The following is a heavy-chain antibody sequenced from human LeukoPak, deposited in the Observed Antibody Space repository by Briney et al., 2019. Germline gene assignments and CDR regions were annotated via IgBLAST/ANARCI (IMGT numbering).Heavy chain of an antibody. D-gene: IGHD3-3*01. J-gene: IGHJ4*02. V-gene: IGHV3-30*03. CDR1: GFTFSSYG. CDR2: ISYDGSNK. CDR3: AREVYDFWRKGYYFDY. Sequence: GGSLRLSCAASGFTFSSYGMHWVRQAPGKGLEWVAVISYDGSNKYYADSVKGRFIISRDNSKNTLYLQMNSLRAEDTAVYYCAREVYDFWRKGYYFDYWGQGTLVTVSS.